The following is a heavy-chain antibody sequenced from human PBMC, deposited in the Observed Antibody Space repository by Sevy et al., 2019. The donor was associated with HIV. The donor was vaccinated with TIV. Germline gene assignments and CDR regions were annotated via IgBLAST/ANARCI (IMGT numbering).Heavy chain of an antibody. D-gene: IGHD2-21*01. CDR2: ILPLSGLD. Sequence: ASVKVSCKASGGTFNNYGINWVRQAPGQGLQWMGGILPLSGLDNYAQNLQGRVAITADESTRTVYMELSSLRFEDTAVYYCARDRPCGGDCDFHDSWGRGALVTVSS. J-gene: IGHJ4*02. V-gene: IGHV1-69*13. CDR3: ARDRPCGGDCDFHDS. CDR1: GGTFNNYG.